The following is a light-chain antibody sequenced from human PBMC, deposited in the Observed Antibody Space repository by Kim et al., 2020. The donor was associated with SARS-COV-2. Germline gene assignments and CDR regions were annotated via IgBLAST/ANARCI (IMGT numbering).Light chain of an antibody. J-gene: IGLJ3*02. CDR2: SNN. Sequence: ELTQPPSASGTPGQRVTISCSGSSSNIGSNTVNWYQQLPGTAPKLLIYSNNQRPSGAPDRFSGSKSGTSASLAISGLQSEDEADYYCAAWDDSLNGWVFGGGTQLTVL. V-gene: IGLV1-44*01. CDR3: AAWDDSLNGWV. CDR1: SSNIGSNT.